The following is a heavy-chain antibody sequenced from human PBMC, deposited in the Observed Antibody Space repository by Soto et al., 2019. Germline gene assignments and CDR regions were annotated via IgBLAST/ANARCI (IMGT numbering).Heavy chain of an antibody. D-gene: IGHD2-21*02. CDR3: ARVATRLQSMEVLEY. V-gene: IGHV3-30*03. CDR1: GFIFRDYL. Sequence: QVQLVESGGGVVQPGTSLRLSCKASGFIFRDYLIHWVHQAPGKGLEWLAVLSFDGTAEYYADSTRGRFTISRDIPKSTTYLVINNVRRDDTAMYYCARVATRLQSMEVLEYWGQGTLVTVPS. CDR2: LSFDGTAE. J-gene: IGHJ4*02.